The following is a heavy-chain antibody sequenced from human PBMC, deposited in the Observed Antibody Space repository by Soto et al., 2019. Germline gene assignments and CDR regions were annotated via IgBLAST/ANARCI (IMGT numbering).Heavy chain of an antibody. D-gene: IGHD1-1*01. J-gene: IGHJ2*01. V-gene: IGHV4-34*01. CDR2: INHSGST. CDR3: ARGLKRGPTAYWYFDP. Sequence: QVQLQQWGAGLLKPSETLSLTCAVYGGSFSGYYWSWIRQPPGKGLEWIGEINHSGSTNYNPSLKSGVTISVDTSKNRFSLRLSPVTAAAPAGYYGARGLKRGPTAYWYFDPWGRGTLVTVSP. CDR1: GGSFSGYY.